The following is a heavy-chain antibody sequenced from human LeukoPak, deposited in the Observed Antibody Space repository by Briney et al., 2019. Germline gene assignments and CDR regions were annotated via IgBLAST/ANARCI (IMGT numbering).Heavy chain of an antibody. Sequence: PGGSLRLSCAASGFTFSSYGMHWVRQAPGKGLEWVAVIWYDGSNKYYADSVKGRFTISRDNSKNTLYLQMNSLRAEDTAVYYCATLREYCGGDCPFDYWGQGTLVTVSS. J-gene: IGHJ4*02. CDR1: GFTFSSYG. D-gene: IGHD2-21*02. V-gene: IGHV3-33*01. CDR2: IWYDGSNK. CDR3: ATLREYCGGDCPFDY.